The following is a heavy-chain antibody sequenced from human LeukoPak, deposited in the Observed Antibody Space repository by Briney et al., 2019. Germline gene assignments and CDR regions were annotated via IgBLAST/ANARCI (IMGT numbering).Heavy chain of an antibody. CDR2: IYSGGNT. CDR3: AREADIVLMVYAIRNYYYYGMDV. D-gene: IGHD2-8*01. V-gene: IGHV3-53*05. J-gene: IGHJ6*02. Sequence: GGSLRLSCAASGFTVSDNYMTWVRQAPGKGLEWVSVIYSGGNTYYADSVKGRFTISRDNSKNTLYLQMDSLRSDDTAVYYCAREADIVLMVYAIRNYYYYGMDVWGQGTTVTVSS. CDR1: GFTVSDNY.